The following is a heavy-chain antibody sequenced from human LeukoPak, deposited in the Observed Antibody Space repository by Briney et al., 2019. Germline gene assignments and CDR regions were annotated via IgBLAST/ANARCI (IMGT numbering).Heavy chain of an antibody. CDR3: AKSPGDIVVVPAAPNWFDP. V-gene: IGHV3-23*01. Sequence: GGSLRLSCAASGFXFSSYAISWVRQAPGKGLEWVSAISGSGGSTYYADSVKGRFTISRDNSKNTLYLQMNSLRAEDTAVYYCAKSPGDIVVVPAAPNWFDPWGQGTLVTVSS. D-gene: IGHD2-2*01. J-gene: IGHJ5*02. CDR2: ISGSGGST. CDR1: GFXFSSYA.